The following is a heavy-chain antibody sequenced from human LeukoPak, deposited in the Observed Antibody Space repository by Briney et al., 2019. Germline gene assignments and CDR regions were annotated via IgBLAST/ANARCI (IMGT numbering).Heavy chain of an antibody. D-gene: IGHD6-13*01. CDR2: IQYDGSYK. V-gene: IGHV3-30*02. Sequence: GGFLRLSCAASGFTFSSYSMNWVRQAPGKGLEWVTFIQYDGSYKYYAESVKGRFTISRDNSKNTLYLQMNSLTAEDTAVYYCAKGGGAAPTHLLDYWGQGTLVTASS. CDR3: AKGGGAAPTHLLDY. J-gene: IGHJ4*02. CDR1: GFTFSSYS.